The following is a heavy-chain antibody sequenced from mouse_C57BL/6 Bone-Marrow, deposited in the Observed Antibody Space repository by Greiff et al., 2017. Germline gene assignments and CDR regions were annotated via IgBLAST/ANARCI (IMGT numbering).Heavy chain of an antibody. D-gene: IGHD1-1*01. V-gene: IGHV14-2*01. J-gene: IGHJ4*01. CDR2: IDPEDGET. CDR3: ARCRFTTGVADYAMDY. CDR1: GFNIKDYY. Sequence: EVQLQQSGAELVKPGASVKLSCTASGFNIKDYYMHWVKQRPEQGLEWIGRIDPEDGETKYAPKFQGKATITADTSSTTSYLQLSSLTSEDTAGYYCARCRFTTGVADYAMDYWGQGTSVTVSS.